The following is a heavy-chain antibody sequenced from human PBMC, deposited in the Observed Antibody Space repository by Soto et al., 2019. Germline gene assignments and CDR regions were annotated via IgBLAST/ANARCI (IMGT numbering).Heavy chain of an antibody. CDR1: GDSISGGASF. Sequence: QVQLQESGPGLVKPSETLSLTCTVSGDSISGGASFWSWIRQPPGKGLEWIANVYYSGSSYYNPSLSSRLNISVDTTKNQFSLQLKSMTAADTSVYYFAKLSCTSSTCYFPGWFDPWGQGTLVTVSS. J-gene: IGHJ5*02. V-gene: IGHV4-31*03. CDR3: AKLSCTSSTCYFPGWFDP. CDR2: VYYSGSS. D-gene: IGHD2-2*01.